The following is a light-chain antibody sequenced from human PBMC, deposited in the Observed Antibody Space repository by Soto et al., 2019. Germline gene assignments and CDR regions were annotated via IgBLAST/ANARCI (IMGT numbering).Light chain of an antibody. CDR1: QGISSW. Sequence: DIHMTQSPSFVSASAGYIFTITCRASQGISSWLAWYQQKPGKAPKLLIYDASSLESGVPSRLRGSGYGTELTLTISSMQTDDFATYYCQQYNSYPRTFGQGTKVDIK. CDR2: DAS. CDR3: QQYNSYPRT. J-gene: IGKJ1*01. V-gene: IGKV1-5*01.